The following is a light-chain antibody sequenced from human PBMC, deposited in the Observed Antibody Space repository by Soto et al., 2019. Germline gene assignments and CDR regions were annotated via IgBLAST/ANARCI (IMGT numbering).Light chain of an antibody. V-gene: IGLV1-47*01. CDR3: ATWDDSLNGFYV. J-gene: IGLJ1*01. Sequence: VLTQPPSASGTPGQGVTISCSGSTSNIGSNYVYWYQQLPGTAPKLPIYRNNQRPSGVPDRFSGSKSGTSASLAISGLRSDDEADYFCATWDDSLNGFYVFGTGTKVTVL. CDR2: RNN. CDR1: TSNIGSNY.